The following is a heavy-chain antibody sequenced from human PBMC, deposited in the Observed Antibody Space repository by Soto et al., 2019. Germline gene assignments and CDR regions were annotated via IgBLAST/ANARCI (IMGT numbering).Heavy chain of an antibody. V-gene: IGHV3-23*01. CDR2: ITACGATP. Sequence: GGSLRLSCAASGFSLRTYTMSWVRQAPGKGLEWLSVITACGATPSYAASVQGRFVISRYNAMNTLYLHMNSLRAEDTAIYYCAKARCSTTDCYVPDYWGRGTLVTAPQ. CDR1: GFSLRTYT. J-gene: IGHJ4*02. CDR3: AKARCSTTDCYVPDY. D-gene: IGHD2-2*01.